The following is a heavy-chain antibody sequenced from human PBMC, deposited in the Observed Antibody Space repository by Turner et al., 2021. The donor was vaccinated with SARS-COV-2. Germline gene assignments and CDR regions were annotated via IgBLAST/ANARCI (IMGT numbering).Heavy chain of an antibody. D-gene: IGHD2-21*02. CDR2: IYSGGST. J-gene: IGHJ3*02. Sequence: QLRLQESGPGLGGPSETLSLTCSVAGGPISSRRYYWGWIRQPPGKGLEWIGTIYSGGSTYYNPSLKRRVTMSLDSSQNHLSRRLGSVTAADTAVYYCARAYCAGDCSLDDAFDIWGQGTLVTLSS. CDR3: ARAYCAGDCSLDDAFDI. CDR1: GGPISSRRYY. V-gene: IGHV4-39*02.